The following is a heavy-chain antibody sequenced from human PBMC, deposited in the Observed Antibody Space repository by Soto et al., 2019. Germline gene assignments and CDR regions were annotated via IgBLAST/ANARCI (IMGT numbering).Heavy chain of an antibody. CDR2: TNPNSGGT. J-gene: IGHJ3*02. Sequence: ASVKVSCKASGYTFTGYYMHWVRQAPGQGLEWMGWTNPNSGGTNYAQKFQGWVTMTRDTSISTAYMELSRLRSDDTAVYFCARSPLPQMGGDAFDIWGQGTMVTVSS. CDR1: GYTFTGYY. V-gene: IGHV1-2*04. CDR3: ARSPLPQMGGDAFDI. D-gene: IGHD3-16*01.